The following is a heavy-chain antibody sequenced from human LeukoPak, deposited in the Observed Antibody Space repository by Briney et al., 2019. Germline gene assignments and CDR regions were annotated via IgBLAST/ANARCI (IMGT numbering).Heavy chain of an antibody. CDR1: GGSISSGGYY. CDR2: IYHSGST. CDR3: AREERGTFDY. Sequence: SETLSLTCTVSGGSISSGGYYWSWIRQPPGKGLEWIGYIYHSGSTYYNPSLKSRVTISVDRSKNQFSLKLSSVTAADTAVYYCAREERGTFDYWGQGTLVTVSS. D-gene: IGHD1-1*01. J-gene: IGHJ4*02. V-gene: IGHV4-30-2*01.